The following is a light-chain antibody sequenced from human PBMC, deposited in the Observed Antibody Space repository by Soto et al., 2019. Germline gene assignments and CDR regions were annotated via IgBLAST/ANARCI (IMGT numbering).Light chain of an antibody. CDR1: QSISSW. V-gene: IGKV1-5*01. Sequence: DIQMTQPPSALSASVGDRATITCRASQSISSWLAWYQQKPGKVPKLLIFDASTLQTGVPSRFGGGGSGTEFTLTISGLQPDDFATYYCQQYNSYSPWTFGPGTKVDIK. CDR3: QQYNSYSPWT. CDR2: DAS. J-gene: IGKJ1*01.